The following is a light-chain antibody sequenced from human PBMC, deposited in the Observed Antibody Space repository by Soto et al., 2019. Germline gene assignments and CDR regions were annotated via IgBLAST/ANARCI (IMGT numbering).Light chain of an antibody. CDR1: QSVSSSY. Sequence: EIVLTQSPGTLSLSPGERATLSCRASQSVSSSYLAWYQQKPGQAPRLLIYGASSRATGIPDRFSGSGSGTYFTLTISRLEPEDFAVYYCQQNGSSPTFGQGTKLEIK. CDR3: QQNGSSPT. V-gene: IGKV3-20*01. CDR2: GAS. J-gene: IGKJ2*01.